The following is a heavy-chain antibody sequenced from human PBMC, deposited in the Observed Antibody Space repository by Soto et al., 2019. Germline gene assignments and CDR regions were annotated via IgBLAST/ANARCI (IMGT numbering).Heavy chain of an antibody. CDR1: VFTFSDYY. Sequence: GSLRLSGAGSVFTFSDYYMTWIRQAPGKGLEWVSYINTLSSAIYYADSVKGRFTISRDNAKNSLYLQMNSLRAEDTAVYYCARRLQWQLRPLDSWGRGTLVTVSS. V-gene: IGHV3-11*01. D-gene: IGHD6-19*01. J-gene: IGHJ4*02. CDR2: INTLSSAI. CDR3: ARRLQWQLRPLDS.